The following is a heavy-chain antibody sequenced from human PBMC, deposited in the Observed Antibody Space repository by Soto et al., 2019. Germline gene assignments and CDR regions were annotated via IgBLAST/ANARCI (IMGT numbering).Heavy chain of an antibody. D-gene: IGHD1-26*01. CDR3: ARVSGSYSSGMDV. CDR1: GGSISSSNW. V-gene: IGHV4-4*02. J-gene: IGHJ6*02. CDR2: IYHSGST. Sequence: QVQLQESGPGLVKPSGTLSLTCAVSGGSISSSNWWSWVRQPPGKGLEWIGEIYHSGSTNYNPSLRSRVTLSXDXSKNQFSLKLSSVTAADTAVYYCARVSGSYSSGMDVWGQGTTVTVSS.